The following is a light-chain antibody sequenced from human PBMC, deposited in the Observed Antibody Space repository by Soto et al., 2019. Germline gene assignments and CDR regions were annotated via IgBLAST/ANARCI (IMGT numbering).Light chain of an antibody. Sequence: QSMVTQPPSVSAAPRQRVTISWSESSSNIGNNAVNWYQQLPGKAPKLLIHYDDRVPSGVSDRFSGSKSGTSASLSISGLQSEDEADYYCAVWDDSLNGPVFGGGTKLTVL. CDR2: YDD. CDR1: SSNIGNNA. CDR3: AVWDDSLNGPV. V-gene: IGLV1-36*01. J-gene: IGLJ3*02.